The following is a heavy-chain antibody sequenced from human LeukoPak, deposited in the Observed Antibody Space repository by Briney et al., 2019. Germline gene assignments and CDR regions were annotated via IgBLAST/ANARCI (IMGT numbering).Heavy chain of an antibody. CDR3: ARGGSYDSSGYYPFDF. D-gene: IGHD3-22*01. Sequence: GGSLRLSCAASGFTFSSYWMHWVRQAPGKGLVWVSRINSDGSRTNCADSVKGRFTISRDNGKNTLYLQMNSLRAEDTAVYCCARGGSYDSSGYYPFDFWGQGTLVTVSS. J-gene: IGHJ4*02. CDR2: INSDGSRT. CDR1: GFTFSSYW. V-gene: IGHV3-74*01.